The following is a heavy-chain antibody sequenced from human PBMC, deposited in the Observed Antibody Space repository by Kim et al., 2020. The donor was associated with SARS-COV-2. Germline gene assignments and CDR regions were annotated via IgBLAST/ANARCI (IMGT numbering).Heavy chain of an antibody. CDR2: ISGSGGST. J-gene: IGHJ5*02. CDR1: GFTFSSYA. D-gene: IGHD6-13*01. V-gene: IGHV3-23*01. CDR3: AKGGTSGTEEKNGFDP. Sequence: GGSLRLSCAASGFTFSSYAMSWVRQAPGKGLEWVSAISGSGGSTYYADSVKGRFTISRDNSKNTLYLQMNSLRAEDTAVYYCAKGGTSGTEEKNGFDPWGQGTLVTVSS.